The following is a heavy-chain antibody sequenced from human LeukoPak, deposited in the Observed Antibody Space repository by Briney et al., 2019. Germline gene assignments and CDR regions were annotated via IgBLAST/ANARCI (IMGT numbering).Heavy chain of an antibody. CDR3: ARVKPYYYYMDV. Sequence: GGSLRLSCAASGFTFSSYWMHWVRQAPGKGLVWVSRINSDGSSTSYADSVKGRFTISRDNAKNTLYLQMNSLRAEDTAVYYCARVKPYYYYMDVWGKGTTVTLSS. CDR2: INSDGSST. CDR1: GFTFSSYW. D-gene: IGHD1-14*01. J-gene: IGHJ6*03. V-gene: IGHV3-74*01.